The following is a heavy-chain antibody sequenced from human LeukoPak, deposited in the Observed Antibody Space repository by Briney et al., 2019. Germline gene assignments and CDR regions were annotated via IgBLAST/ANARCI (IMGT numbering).Heavy chain of an antibody. CDR1: GGSISSGSYY. Sequence: SQTLSLTCTVSGGSISSGSYYWSWIRQPAGKGLEWIGRIYTSGSTNYNPSLKSRVTMSVDTSKNQFSLKLSSVTAADTAVYYCARDAGRTGDFDYWGQGTLVTVSS. CDR2: IYTSGST. J-gene: IGHJ4*02. D-gene: IGHD7-27*01. CDR3: ARDAGRTGDFDY. V-gene: IGHV4-61*02.